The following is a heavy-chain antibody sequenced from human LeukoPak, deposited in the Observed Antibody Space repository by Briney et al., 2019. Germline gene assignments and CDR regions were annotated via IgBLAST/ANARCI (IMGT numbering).Heavy chain of an antibody. CDR3: ARVPRSYDFWSGRAGDAFDI. D-gene: IGHD3-3*01. J-gene: IGHJ3*02. V-gene: IGHV4-59*01. Sequence: SETLSLTCTVCGRSISSYYWLWIRQPPGKGLEGIGYIYYSVSTNYNHSLKSRVTISVDTSKNQFSLKLSFVTAADTAVYYCARVPRSYDFWSGRAGDAFDIWGQGTMVTVSS. CDR2: IYYSVST. CDR1: GRSISSYY.